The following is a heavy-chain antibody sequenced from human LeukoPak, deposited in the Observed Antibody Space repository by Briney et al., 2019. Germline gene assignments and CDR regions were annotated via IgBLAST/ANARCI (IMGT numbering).Heavy chain of an antibody. D-gene: IGHD3-3*01. V-gene: IGHV1-69*13. J-gene: IGHJ3*02. CDR1: GGTFSSYA. CDR3: ASDDFWSRDASDI. Sequence: VASVKVSCKASGGTFSSYAISWVRQALGQGLEWMGGIIPIFGTANYAQKFQGRVTITADESTSTAYMELSSLRSEDTAVYYCASDDFWSRDASDIWGQGTMVTVSS. CDR2: IIPIFGTA.